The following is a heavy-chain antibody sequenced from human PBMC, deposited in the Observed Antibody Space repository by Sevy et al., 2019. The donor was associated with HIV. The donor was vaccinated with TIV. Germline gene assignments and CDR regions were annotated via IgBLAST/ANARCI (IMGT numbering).Heavy chain of an antibody. Sequence: GESLKISCEGSGYSFTTYWIGWVRQMPGKGLEWMGVIYPDDSDTRYNPSFPCQVTISADKSINTAYLEWSSLKASDTAIYYCARLEQRHCNGAHCYPFDYWGQGTLVTVSS. CDR1: GYSFTTYW. CDR2: IYPDDSDT. V-gene: IGHV5-51*01. CDR3: ARLEQRHCNGAHCYPFDY. D-gene: IGHD2-21*01. J-gene: IGHJ4*02.